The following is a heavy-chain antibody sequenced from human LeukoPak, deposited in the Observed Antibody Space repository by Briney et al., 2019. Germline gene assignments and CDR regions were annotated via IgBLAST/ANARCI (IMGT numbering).Heavy chain of an antibody. D-gene: IGHD1-26*01. CDR3: ARALALGATKWFDP. J-gene: IGHJ5*02. Sequence: PSETLSLTCAVYGGSFSGYYWSWIRQPPGKGLEWIGEINHSGSTNYSPSLNSRVTISVDTSKSQFSLKLSSVTAADTAVYYCARALALGATKWFDPWGEGTLVTVSS. V-gene: IGHV4-34*01. CDR2: INHSGST. CDR1: GGSFSGYY.